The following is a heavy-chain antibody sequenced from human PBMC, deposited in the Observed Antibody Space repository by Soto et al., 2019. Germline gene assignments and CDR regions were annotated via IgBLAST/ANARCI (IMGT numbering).Heavy chain of an antibody. J-gene: IGHJ5*02. D-gene: IGHD6-19*01. Sequence: PSETLSLTCTVSGGSISSYYWSWIRQPAGKGLEWIGRIYTSGSTNYNPSLKSRVTISVDKSKNQFSLNLGSVTAADTAVYYCVRGPTSGWNAWGQGTLVTVSS. CDR3: VRGPTSGWNA. V-gene: IGHV4-4*07. CDR2: IYTSGST. CDR1: GGSISSYY.